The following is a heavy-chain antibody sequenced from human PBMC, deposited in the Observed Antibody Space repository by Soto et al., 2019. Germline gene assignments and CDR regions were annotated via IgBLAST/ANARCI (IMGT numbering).Heavy chain of an antibody. Sequence: LKISCKGSGYSFTSYWISWVRQMPGKGLEWMGRIDPSDSYTNYSPSFQGHVTISADKSVSTAYLQWSSLKASDTAMYYCASYPASYYYYGMDVWGQGTTVTVSS. CDR3: ASYPASYYYYGMDV. CDR2: IDPSDSYT. J-gene: IGHJ6*02. CDR1: GYSFTSYW. V-gene: IGHV5-10-1*01.